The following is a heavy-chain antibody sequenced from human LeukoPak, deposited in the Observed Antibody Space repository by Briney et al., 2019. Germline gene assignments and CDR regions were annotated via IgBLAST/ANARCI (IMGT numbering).Heavy chain of an antibody. CDR1: GFTFSSYW. J-gene: IGHJ4*02. V-gene: IGHV3-7*01. Sequence: TGGSLRLSCAASGFTFSSYWMSWVRQAPGKGLEWVANIKQDGSEKYYVDSVKGRFTISRGNAKNSLYLQMNSLRAEDTAVYYCARDVAATGQGFDYWGQGTLVTVSS. CDR2: IKQDGSEK. D-gene: IGHD2-15*01. CDR3: ARDVAATGQGFDY.